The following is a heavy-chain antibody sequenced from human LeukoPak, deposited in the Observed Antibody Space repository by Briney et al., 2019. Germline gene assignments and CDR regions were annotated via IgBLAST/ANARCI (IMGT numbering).Heavy chain of an antibody. J-gene: IGHJ4*02. Sequence: PGGSLRLSCAASGFTFSSLAMSWVRQAPGKGLEWVSAISGSGGSTYYADSVKGRFTISRDNSKNTLYLQMNSLRAEDTAVYYCAKAAGRGYNYGDYFDYWGQGTLVTVSS. CDR1: GFTFSSLA. CDR3: AKAAGRGYNYGDYFDY. V-gene: IGHV3-23*01. CDR2: ISGSGGST. D-gene: IGHD5-18*01.